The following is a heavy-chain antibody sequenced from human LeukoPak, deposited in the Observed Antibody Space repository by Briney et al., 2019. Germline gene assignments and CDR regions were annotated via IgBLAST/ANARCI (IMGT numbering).Heavy chain of an antibody. CDR1: GYIFTSYG. D-gene: IGHD6-19*01. V-gene: IGHV1-18*01. Sequence: ASVKVSCKASGYIFTSYGISWVRQAPGQGLEWMGWTSAYNGNTNYAQKLQGRVTMTTDTSTSTAYMELRSLRSDDTAVYYCARLVVAGTDLDYWGQGTLVTVSS. J-gene: IGHJ4*02. CDR2: TSAYNGNT. CDR3: ARLVVAGTDLDY.